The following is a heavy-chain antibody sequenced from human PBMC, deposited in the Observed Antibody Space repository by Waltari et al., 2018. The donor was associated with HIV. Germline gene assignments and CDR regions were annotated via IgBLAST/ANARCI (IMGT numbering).Heavy chain of an antibody. Sequence: QVKLQESGPGLVKPSETLSLNCSVSGGHVSTYYWNWIRQPPGKGLEWIGGIFYSGSTSYSPSVRCRVTMSSDTSKDDFSLRLDSVTAADTALYYCAREPPLRYGDDYYYYGMDVWGQGTTVTVSS. D-gene: IGHD4-17*01. CDR1: GGHVSTYY. V-gene: IGHV4-59*02. CDR2: IFYSGST. CDR3: AREPPLRYGDDYYYYGMDV. J-gene: IGHJ6*02.